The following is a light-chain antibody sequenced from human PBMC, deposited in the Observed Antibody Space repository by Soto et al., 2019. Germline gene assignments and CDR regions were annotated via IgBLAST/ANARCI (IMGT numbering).Light chain of an antibody. V-gene: IGLV2-14*01. J-gene: IGLJ3*02. CDR2: EVS. CDR3: SSYTSSSTRV. CDR1: SSDVGGYNY. Sequence: QSALNQPASVSGSPGQSITISCTGTSSDVGGYNYVSWYQQHPGKAPKLMIYEVSNRPSGVSTRFSGSKSGNTASLTFSGLQAEDDADYYCSSYTSSSTRVFGGGTKLTVL.